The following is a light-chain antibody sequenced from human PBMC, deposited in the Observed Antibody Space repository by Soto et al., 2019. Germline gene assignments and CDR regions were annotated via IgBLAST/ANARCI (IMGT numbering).Light chain of an antibody. J-gene: IGKJ4*01. CDR1: QSISGW. V-gene: IGKV1-5*03. CDR2: KAS. CDR3: QQTRSYPST. Sequence: DIQMTQSPSTLSASVGDRVTITCRASQSISGWLAWYQQKPGKAPKLLIYKASTLKSGVPSRFSGSGSGTEFTLTISSLQAEDFATYYCQQTRSYPSTFGGGTKVDIK.